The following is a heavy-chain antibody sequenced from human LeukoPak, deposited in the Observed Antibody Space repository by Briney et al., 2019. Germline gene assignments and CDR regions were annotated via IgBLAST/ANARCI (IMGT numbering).Heavy chain of an antibody. J-gene: IGHJ4*02. V-gene: IGHV3-15*01. Sequence: PGGSLRLSCAASGFGFSSGTMSWVRQAPGTGLEWVGRIKSKTDGGTTDYAAPVKGRFTISRDDSKNTLYLQMDSLKTEDTAVYYCTTGITMVRGVIHLIDYWGQGTLVTVSS. CDR2: IKSKTDGGTT. CDR3: TTGITMVRGVIHLIDY. D-gene: IGHD3-10*01. CDR1: GFGFSSGT.